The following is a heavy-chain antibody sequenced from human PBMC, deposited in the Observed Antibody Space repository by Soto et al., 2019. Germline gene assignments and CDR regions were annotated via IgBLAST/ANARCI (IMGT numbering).Heavy chain of an antibody. J-gene: IGHJ5*02. Sequence: PGESLKISCKGSGYIFTSYWIGWVRQRPGKGLEWMGVIYPVDSDTRYSPSFQGQVTISADKSISTAYLQWSSLKASDTAIYYCARAKSYGYNVGWFDPWGQGTLVTVSS. V-gene: IGHV5-51*01. CDR1: GYIFTSYW. D-gene: IGHD5-18*01. CDR2: IYPVDSDT. CDR3: ARAKSYGYNVGWFDP.